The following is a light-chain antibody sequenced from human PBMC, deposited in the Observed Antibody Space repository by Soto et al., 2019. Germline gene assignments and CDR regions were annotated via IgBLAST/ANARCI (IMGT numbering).Light chain of an antibody. Sequence: QSVLTQPPSVSGAPGQRVTIACTGNNSNIGTDFAVHWYRHFPGVAPELLLSGTSHRPSGVPDRFSGSTSGTSASLAITGLQADDEADYYCCSLTTSHTYVFGSGTKVTVL. CDR1: NSNIGTDFA. CDR2: GTS. J-gene: IGLJ1*01. CDR3: CSLTTSHTYV. V-gene: IGLV1-40*01.